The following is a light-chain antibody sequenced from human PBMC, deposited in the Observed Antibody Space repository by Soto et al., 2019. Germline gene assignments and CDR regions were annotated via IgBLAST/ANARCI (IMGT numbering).Light chain of an antibody. J-gene: IGKJ5*01. CDR2: DAY. CDR3: QQRSNWPIT. V-gene: IGKV3D-11*01. Sequence: DRVTFTCRASEDISSYLVWYQQKPGAAPKLLIYDAYNRATGIPARFSGRGSGKDGNLTISSLEPEEGAVYYCQQRSNWPITVGKGPRLEIK. CDR1: EDISSY.